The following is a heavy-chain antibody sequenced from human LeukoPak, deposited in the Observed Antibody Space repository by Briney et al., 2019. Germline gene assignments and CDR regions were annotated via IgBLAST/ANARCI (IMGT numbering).Heavy chain of an antibody. D-gene: IGHD3-9*01. CDR2: IIPIFGTA. J-gene: IGHJ4*02. V-gene: IGHV1-69*05. CDR3: ARSPHILTGENFDY. CDR1: GGTFSSYA. Sequence: GASVKVSCKASGGTFSSYAISWVRQAPGQGLEWMGGIIPIFGTANYAQKFQGRVTMTRDTSITTAYMEMSRLRSDDTALYYCARSPHILTGENFDYWGQGTLVTVSS.